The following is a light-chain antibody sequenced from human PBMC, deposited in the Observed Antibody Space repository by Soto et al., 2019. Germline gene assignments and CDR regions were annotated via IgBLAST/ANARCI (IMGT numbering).Light chain of an antibody. V-gene: IGKV3-11*01. J-gene: IGKJ1*01. CDR1: QYINTR. CDR2: QTS. CDR3: HQRQSWPRT. Sequence: QSPATLSSFPGDRVTLSCRASQYINTRLAWYQHRPGQAPRLLIYQTSLRAAGIPARFSASGSGTDFTLTISDVQPEDFALYYCHQRQSWPRTFGQGTRWIS.